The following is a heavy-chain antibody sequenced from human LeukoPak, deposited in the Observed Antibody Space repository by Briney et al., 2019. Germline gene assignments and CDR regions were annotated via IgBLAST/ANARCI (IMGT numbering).Heavy chain of an antibody. CDR1: GFSVSNYY. CDR3: TRGQSYCGADCYSD. CDR2: MYTGGGR. D-gene: IGHD2-21*02. J-gene: IGHJ4*02. Sequence: SLRLSCXASGFSVSNYYMSWVRQPPGKGLEWVSVMYTGGGRYYGDSVKGRFTISRDNSKNTVFLQMNSLRVEDTALYYCTRGQSYCGADCYSDWGQGTLVTVSS. V-gene: IGHV3-66*01.